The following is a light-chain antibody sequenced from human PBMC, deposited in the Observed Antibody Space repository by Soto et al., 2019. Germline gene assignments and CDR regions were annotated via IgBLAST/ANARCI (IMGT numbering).Light chain of an antibody. CDR2: AAS. V-gene: IGKV1-9*01. J-gene: IGKJ1*01. Sequence: IQLTQSPSSLSASVGDRVTITCRASQGISSYLAWYQQRPGKAPKLLIYAASTLQSGVPSRFSGSGSGTDFTLTISSLQPEDFATYYCQQLNSYRTFGQGTKVDIK. CDR1: QGISSY. CDR3: QQLNSYRT.